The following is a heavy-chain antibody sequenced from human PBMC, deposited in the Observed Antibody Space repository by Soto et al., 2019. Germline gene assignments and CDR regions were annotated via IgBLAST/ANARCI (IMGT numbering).Heavy chain of an antibody. D-gene: IGHD3-22*01. Sequence: QVQLVQSGAEVKKPGASVKVSCKASGYTFTSYYMHWVRQAPGQGLEWMGIINPSGGSTSYAQKCQGRVTLTRDTSTSTVYMELRSLRSEDTAVYYRAKPEGSGYYLDYWGQGTLVTVSS. CDR2: INPSGGST. CDR3: AKPEGSGYYLDY. CDR1: GYTFTSYY. V-gene: IGHV1-46*03. J-gene: IGHJ4*02.